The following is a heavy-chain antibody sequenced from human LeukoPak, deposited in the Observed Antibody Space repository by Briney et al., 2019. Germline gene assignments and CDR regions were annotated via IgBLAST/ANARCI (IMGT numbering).Heavy chain of an antibody. CDR3: ARVGTTGNTVDGFDL. V-gene: IGHV3-21*01. CDR1: GFIFSTYT. D-gene: IGHD1-1*01. Sequence: PGGSLRLPCAASGFIFSTYTMNWVRQAPGKGLEWVSCITSSSSYRYYADSVTGRFTISRDNAKNSLYLQMNSLRAEDTAVYYCARVGTTGNTVDGFDLWGQGTMVTVSS. CDR2: ITSSSSYR. J-gene: IGHJ3*01.